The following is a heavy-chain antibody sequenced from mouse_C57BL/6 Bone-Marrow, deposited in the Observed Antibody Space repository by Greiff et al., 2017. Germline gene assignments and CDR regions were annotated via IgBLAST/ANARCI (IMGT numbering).Heavy chain of an antibody. CDR3: ARGPITLDY. D-gene: IGHD1-2*01. CDR1: GYTFTSYW. J-gene: IGHJ4*01. V-gene: IGHV1-69*01. Sequence: QVQLQQPGAELVMPGASVKLSCKASGYTFTSYWMHWVKQRPGQGLEWIGEIDPSDSYTNYNQEFKGKSTLTVDKSSSTAYMQLSSLTSEDSAVYYCARGPITLDYWGQGTSVTVSS. CDR2: IDPSDSYT.